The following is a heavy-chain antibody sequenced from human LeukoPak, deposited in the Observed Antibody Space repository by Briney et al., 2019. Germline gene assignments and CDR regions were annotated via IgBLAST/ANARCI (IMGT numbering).Heavy chain of an antibody. Sequence: GASVKVSCKVSGYTLTELSMHWVRQAPGKGLEWMGGFDPEDGETIHAQKFQGRVTMTEDTSTDTAYMELSGLRSEDTAVYYCARDLQDYGDYYFDYWGQGTLVTVSS. CDR1: GYTLTELS. CDR2: FDPEDGET. V-gene: IGHV1-24*01. D-gene: IGHD4-17*01. J-gene: IGHJ4*02. CDR3: ARDLQDYGDYYFDY.